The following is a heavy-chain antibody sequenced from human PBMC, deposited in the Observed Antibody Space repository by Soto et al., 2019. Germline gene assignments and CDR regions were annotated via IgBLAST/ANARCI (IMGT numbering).Heavy chain of an antibody. CDR3: ARGPTDYYDNSANYFLDY. Sequence: ASVKVSCKVSGYTLTELSMHWVRQAPGKGLEWLGGIDPEDGNTRYAEKLQGRVTMTTDTTTNTAYMELRNLRSDDTAVYYCARGPTDYYDNSANYFLDYWGQGTLVTVSS. CDR2: IDPEDGNT. J-gene: IGHJ4*02. V-gene: IGHV1-24*01. D-gene: IGHD3-22*01. CDR1: GYTLTELS.